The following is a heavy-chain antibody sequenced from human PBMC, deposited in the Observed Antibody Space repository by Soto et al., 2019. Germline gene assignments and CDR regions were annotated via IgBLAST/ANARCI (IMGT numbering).Heavy chain of an antibody. CDR1: GFSFSGYG. J-gene: IGHJ6*03. Sequence: QVQLVESGGGVVQPGSSLRLSCAASGFSFSGYGMYWVRQSPVKGLECVAIIWYDGSEKYEADSVKGRFTTSRDNSKNTLFLQMNSLSAKDTAIYYWARGRSGTPAYHQYMDVWGEATTVSSSS. V-gene: IGHV3-33*01. CDR3: ARGRSGTPAYHQYMDV. D-gene: IGHD1-1*01. CDR2: IWYDGSEK.